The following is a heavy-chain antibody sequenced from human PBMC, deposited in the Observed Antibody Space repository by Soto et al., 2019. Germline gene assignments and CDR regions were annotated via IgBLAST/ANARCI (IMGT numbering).Heavy chain of an antibody. CDR2: INHSGST. CDR1: GGSFSGYY. CDR3: ARGRVGYYYYYYGMDV. V-gene: IGHV4-34*01. D-gene: IGHD1-26*01. Sequence: PSETLSLTCAVYGGSFSGYYWSWIRQPPGKGLEWIGEINHSGSTNYNPSLKSRVTISVDTSKNQFSLKLSSVTAADTAVYYCARGRVGYYYYYYGMDVWGQGTTGTVSS. J-gene: IGHJ6*02.